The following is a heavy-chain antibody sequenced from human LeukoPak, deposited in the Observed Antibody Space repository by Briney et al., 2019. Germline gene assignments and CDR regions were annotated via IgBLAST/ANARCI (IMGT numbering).Heavy chain of an antibody. CDR2: IYYTASDNT. D-gene: IGHD2/OR15-2a*01. V-gene: IGHV4-30-4*01. Sequence: SETLSLTCTVSGDAIRSGDYFWSWIRQPPGQGLEWIGYIYYTASDNTYYNPSLKSPLAISIDTSKSQFSLKLTSVTAADTAVYYCARVEYLSYAFDIWGQGTMVTVSS. J-gene: IGHJ3*02. CDR3: ARVEYLSYAFDI. CDR1: GDAIRSGDYF.